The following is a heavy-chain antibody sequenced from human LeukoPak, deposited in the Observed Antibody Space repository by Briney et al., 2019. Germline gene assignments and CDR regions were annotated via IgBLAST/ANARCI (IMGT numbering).Heavy chain of an antibody. V-gene: IGHV4-39*01. CDR2: IYYSGST. CDR1: GGSISSSSYY. J-gene: IGHJ6*02. D-gene: IGHD3-16*01. CDR3: ARHVPYYDSDFSAWGMDA. Sequence: SETLSLTCTVSGGSISSSSYYWGWIRQPPGKGLEWIGSIYYSGSTYYNPSLNSRVTISVDTSKNQFSLRLSSVTAADTAVYYCARHVPYYDSDFSAWGMDAWGQGTTVTVSS.